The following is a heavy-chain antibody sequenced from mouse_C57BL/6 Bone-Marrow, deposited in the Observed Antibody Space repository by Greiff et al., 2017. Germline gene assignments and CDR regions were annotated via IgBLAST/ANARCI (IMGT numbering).Heavy chain of an antibody. CDR3: ARSCDGYLDY. V-gene: IGHV1-61*01. Sequence: QVQLQQPGAELVRPGSSVKLSCKASGYTFTSYWMDWVKQRPGQGLEWIGNIYPSDSETHYNQKFKDKATLTVDKSSSTAYMQLSSLSSEDSAVYYSARSCDGYLDYWGQGTTLTVSS. D-gene: IGHD2-3*01. CDR2: IYPSDSET. J-gene: IGHJ2*01. CDR1: GYTFTSYW.